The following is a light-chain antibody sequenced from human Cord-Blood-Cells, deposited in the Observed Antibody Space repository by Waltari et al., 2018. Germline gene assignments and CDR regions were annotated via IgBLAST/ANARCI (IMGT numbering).Light chain of an antibody. CDR2: YVS. CDR1: SSDVGGYNY. J-gene: IGLJ2*01. Sequence: QSALTQPASVSGSPGQSITISCTGTSSDVGGYNYVSWHQQHPGKAPKLMIYYVSNRPSGVSNLFSGSKSGNTASLTISGLQAEDEADYYCSSYTSSSTLVFGGGTKLTVL. CDR3: SSYTSSSTLV. V-gene: IGLV2-14*01.